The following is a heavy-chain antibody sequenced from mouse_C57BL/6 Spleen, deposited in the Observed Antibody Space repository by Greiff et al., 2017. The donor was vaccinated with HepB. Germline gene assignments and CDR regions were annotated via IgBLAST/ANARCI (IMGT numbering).Heavy chain of an antibody. V-gene: IGHV1-53*01. D-gene: IGHD1-1*01. CDR3: ASYYYGSSYYYAMDY. CDR1: GYTFTSYW. J-gene: IGHJ4*01. CDR2: INPSNGGT. Sequence: VQLQQSGTELVKPGASVKLSCKASGYTFTSYWMHWVKQRPGQGLEWIGNINPSNGGTNYNEKFKSKATLTVDKSSSTAYMQLSSLTSEDSAVYYCASYYYGSSYYYAMDYWGQGTSVTVSS.